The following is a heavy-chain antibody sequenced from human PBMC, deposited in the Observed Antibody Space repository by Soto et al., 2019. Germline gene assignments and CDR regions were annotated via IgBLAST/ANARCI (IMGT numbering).Heavy chain of an antibody. CDR2: ISYDGSNK. J-gene: IGHJ6*02. V-gene: IGHV3-30-3*01. D-gene: IGHD4-17*01. CDR1: GFTFSSYA. Sequence: QVQLVESGGGVVQPGRSLRLSCAASGFTFSSYAMHWVRQAPGKGLEWVAVISYDGSNKYYADSVKGRFTISRDNSKNTLYLQMNSMRAEDTAVYYWARASTVGYYYDGMDVWGQGPTVTVSS. CDR3: ARASTVGYYYDGMDV.